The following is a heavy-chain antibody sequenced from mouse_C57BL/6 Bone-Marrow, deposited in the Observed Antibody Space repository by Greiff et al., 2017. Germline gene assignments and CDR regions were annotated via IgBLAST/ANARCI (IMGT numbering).Heavy chain of an antibody. V-gene: IGHV1-55*01. CDR3: ARYYDYDGDFAY. J-gene: IGHJ3*01. Sequence: QVQLQQPGAELVKPGASVKMSCKASGYTFTSYWIPWVKQRPGQGLEWIGDIYPGSGSTNYNEKFKSKATLTVDTSSSTAYMQLSSLTSEDSAVYYCARYYDYDGDFAYWGQGIMVTVSA. CDR1: GYTFTSYW. CDR2: IYPGSGST. D-gene: IGHD2-4*01.